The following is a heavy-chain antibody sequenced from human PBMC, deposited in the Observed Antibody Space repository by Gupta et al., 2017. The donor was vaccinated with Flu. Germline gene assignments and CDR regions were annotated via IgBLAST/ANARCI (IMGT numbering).Heavy chain of an antibody. J-gene: IGHJ4*02. CDR1: GFTFSSFA. CDR3: ARVGYYDSRGYYRYYFDY. D-gene: IGHD3-22*01. Sequence: EVQLLESGGGLVQPGGSLRLSCAGLGFTFSSFAMGWVCQAPGKGLEWISVISGSGGSAFYADSLKGRFTVSRDNSRNTLFLQMNSLRGEDTAVYYCARVGYYDSRGYYRYYFDYWGQGTLVTVSS. CDR2: ISGSGGSA. V-gene: IGHV3-23*01.